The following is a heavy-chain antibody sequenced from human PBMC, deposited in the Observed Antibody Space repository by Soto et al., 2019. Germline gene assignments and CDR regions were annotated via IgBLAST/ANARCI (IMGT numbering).Heavy chain of an antibody. V-gene: IGHV1-18*01. Sequence: ASVKVSCKTPGYTFSTSGISWVRQAPGQGLEWVGWIRPDNGNRKSAQRLQGRVTLTRDTSASTAYMELRSLTSDDTAMYYCARDTESNRYNDWGQGTPVTVSS. CDR1: GYTFSTSG. J-gene: IGHJ1*01. CDR3: ARDTESNRYND. D-gene: IGHD1-20*01. CDR2: IRPDNGNR.